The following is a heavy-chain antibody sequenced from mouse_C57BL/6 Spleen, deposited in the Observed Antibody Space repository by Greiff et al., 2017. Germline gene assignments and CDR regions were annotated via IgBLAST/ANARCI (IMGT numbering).Heavy chain of an antibody. V-gene: IGHV1-82*01. CDR3: ARDRLRELYFAY. J-gene: IGHJ2*01. CDR2: IYPGDGDT. D-gene: IGHD1-1*01. Sequence: QVQLQQSGPELVKPGASVKISCKASGYAFSSSWMNWVKQRPGKGLEWIGRIYPGDGDTNYNGKFKGKATLTADKSSSTAYMQLSSLTSEDSAVYFCARDRLRELYFAYWGQGTTLTVSS. CDR1: GYAFSSSW.